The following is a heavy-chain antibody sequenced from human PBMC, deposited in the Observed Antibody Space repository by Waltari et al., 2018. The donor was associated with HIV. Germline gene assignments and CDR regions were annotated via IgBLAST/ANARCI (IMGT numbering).Heavy chain of an antibody. CDR2: ISDSGST. J-gene: IGHJ4*03. CDR1: AVSITSYDHS. CDR3: ARGAYSGSYVPHFFDY. V-gene: IGHV4-39*07. Sequence: DTRLVKTSETLSHLCPVSAVSITSYDHSCGGIRPPPGTRLEWMGRISDSGSTYYIPSLKRRVSISLDTSKNQFSLNLNSMTAADTAIYYCARGAYSGSYVPHFFDYWGHGTLVTVSS. D-gene: IGHD1-26*01.